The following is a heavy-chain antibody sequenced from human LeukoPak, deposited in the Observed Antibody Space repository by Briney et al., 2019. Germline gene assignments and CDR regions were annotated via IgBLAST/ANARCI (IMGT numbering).Heavy chain of an antibody. CDR3: AVEGSSSCSF. D-gene: IGHD6-13*01. J-gene: IGHJ4*02. Sequence: ASVKVSCKASGYTFTSYYMHWVRQAPGQGLEWMGIINPSGGSTSYAQKFQGRVTMTRDTSTSAVYMELSSLRSEDTAVYSCAVEGSSSCSFWGQGTLVTVSS. CDR2: INPSGGST. CDR1: GYTFTSYY. V-gene: IGHV1-46*01.